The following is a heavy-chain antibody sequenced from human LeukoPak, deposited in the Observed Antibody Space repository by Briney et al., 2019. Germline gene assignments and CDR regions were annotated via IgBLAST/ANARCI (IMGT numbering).Heavy chain of an antibody. CDR1: GGSISSGGQS. Sequence: PSQTLSLTCAVSGGSISSGGQSWSWMRQPPGKGLEWIGYIYHSGNTCYNPSLKSRVTISVDRSKNQFSLRVNSVTAADTAVYFCARRYSYGFYYFDYWGQGTLVTVSS. D-gene: IGHD5-18*01. J-gene: IGHJ4*02. CDR3: ARRYSYGFYYFDY. V-gene: IGHV4-30-2*01. CDR2: IYHSGNT.